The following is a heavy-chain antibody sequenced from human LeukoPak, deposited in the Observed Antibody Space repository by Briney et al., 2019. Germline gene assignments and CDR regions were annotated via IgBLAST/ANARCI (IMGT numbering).Heavy chain of an antibody. D-gene: IGHD1-26*01. J-gene: IGHJ6*03. CDR1: GGSISSYY. V-gene: IGHV4-4*07. CDR3: AREAPTTSPYYYHFMDV. CDR2: IYTSGST. Sequence: SETLSLTCTVSGGSISSYYWSWIRQPAGKGLEWIGRIYTSGSTNYNPSLTSRVTMSVDTSKNQFCLKLSSVTAAGTAVYYCAREAPTTSPYYYHFMDVWGKGITVTVSS.